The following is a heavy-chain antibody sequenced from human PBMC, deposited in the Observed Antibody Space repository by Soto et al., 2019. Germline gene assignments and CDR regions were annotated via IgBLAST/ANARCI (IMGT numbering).Heavy chain of an antibody. D-gene: IGHD3-3*01. J-gene: IGHJ6*02. CDR2: IYYSGST. CDR3: ARDPAFWSGYWEGGMDV. Sequence: PSETLSLTCTVSGGSISSGDYYWSWIRQPPGKGLEWIGYIYYSGSTYYNPSLKSRVTISVDTSKNQFSLKLSSVTAADTAVYYCARDPAFWSGYWEGGMDVWGQGTTVTVS. V-gene: IGHV4-30-4*01. CDR1: GGSISSGDYY.